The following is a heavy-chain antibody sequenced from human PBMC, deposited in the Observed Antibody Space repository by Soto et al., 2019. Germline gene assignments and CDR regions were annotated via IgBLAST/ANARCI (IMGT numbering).Heavy chain of an antibody. Sequence: GASVKVSCKASGGTFRSYAISWVRQAPGQGPEWMGGIIPLFGTTNYAPKFQGRVTITADESASTSYMELGSLRSEATAVYSCASNNRASYHFGYWGQGTQFTVSS. CDR1: GGTFRSYA. CDR2: IIPLFGTT. D-gene: IGHD3-16*02. J-gene: IGHJ4*02. CDR3: ASNNRASYHFGY. V-gene: IGHV1-69*13.